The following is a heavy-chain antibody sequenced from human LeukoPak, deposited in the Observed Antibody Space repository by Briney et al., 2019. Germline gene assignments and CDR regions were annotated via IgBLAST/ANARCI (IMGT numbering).Heavy chain of an antibody. D-gene: IGHD3-10*01. Sequence: GRSRRLSCAASGFTFSSYAMDWVRQAPGKGLGGVAVISYDGSNKYYADSVKGRFTISRDNSKNTLYLQMNSLRAEDTAVYYCASGYYGSGSLVDYWGQGTLVTVSS. CDR2: ISYDGSNK. V-gene: IGHV3-30*04. CDR1: GFTFSSYA. CDR3: ASGYYGSGSLVDY. J-gene: IGHJ4*02.